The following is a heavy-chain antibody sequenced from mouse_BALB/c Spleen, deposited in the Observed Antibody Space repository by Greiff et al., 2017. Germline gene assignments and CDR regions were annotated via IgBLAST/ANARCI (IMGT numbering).Heavy chain of an antibody. J-gene: IGHJ3*01. CDR2: IWAGGST. CDR3: ARDLVYDGYYGAY. CDR1: GFSLTSYG. V-gene: IGHV2-9*02. D-gene: IGHD2-3*01. Sequence: QVQLKESGPGLVAPSQSLSITCTVSGFSLTSYGVHWVRQPPGKGLEWLGVIWAGGSTNYNSALMSRLSISKDNSKSQVFLKMNSLQTDDTAMYYCARDLVYDGYYGAYWGQGTLVTVSA.